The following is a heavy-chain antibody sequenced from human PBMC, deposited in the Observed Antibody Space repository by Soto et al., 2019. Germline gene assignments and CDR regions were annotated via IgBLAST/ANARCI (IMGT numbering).Heavy chain of an antibody. V-gene: IGHV3-21*01. CDR2: ITSSDYI. D-gene: IGHD6-6*01. J-gene: IGHJ5*02. CDR1: GFTFSTYT. CDR3: ARETEYSNGWTNWFDP. Sequence: EVQLVESGGGLVKPGGSLRLSCAASGFTFSTYTMNWVRQAPGNGLEWVSSITSSDYISYADSVKGRLTISRDNAKNSLFLQMNSLRADDTAVYYCARETEYSNGWTNWFDPWGQGTLVTVSS.